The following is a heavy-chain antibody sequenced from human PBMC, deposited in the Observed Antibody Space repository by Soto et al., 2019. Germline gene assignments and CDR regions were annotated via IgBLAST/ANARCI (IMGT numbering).Heavy chain of an antibody. V-gene: IGHV3-23*01. CDR2: ISGYGGST. D-gene: IGHD2-21*01. CDR3: AKYSPILDY. Sequence: EVQLLESGGGLVQPGGSLRLSCAASGFTFSSYAMNWVRQAPGKGLECISGISGYGGSTYYADSVKGRFIISRDNSKNTLYLQMNSLRAEDTGIYYCAKYSPILDYWGQGTLVTVSS. J-gene: IGHJ4*02. CDR1: GFTFSSYA.